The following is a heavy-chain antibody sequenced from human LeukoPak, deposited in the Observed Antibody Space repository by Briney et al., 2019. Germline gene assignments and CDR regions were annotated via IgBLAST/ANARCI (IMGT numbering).Heavy chain of an antibody. D-gene: IGHD2-2*01. CDR2: IRYDGSNK. V-gene: IGHV3-30*02. CDR3: AKDLFTKYCTTTSCLGYFDY. Sequence: PGGSLRLSCAASGFTFSSYGMHWVRQAPGKGLEWVAFIRYDGSNKYYADSVKGRFTISRDNSRNTLDLQMNSLRAEDTAVYYCAKDLFTKYCTTTSCLGYFDYWGQGTLVTVSS. J-gene: IGHJ4*02. CDR1: GFTFSSYG.